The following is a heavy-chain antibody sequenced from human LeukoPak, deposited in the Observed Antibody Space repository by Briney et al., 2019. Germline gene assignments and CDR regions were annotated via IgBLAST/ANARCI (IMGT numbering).Heavy chain of an antibody. CDR2: ISYDGSNK. J-gene: IGHJ6*02. CDR1: GFTFSSYA. CDR3: ARFEAPSGREEAHYYYYGVDV. D-gene: IGHD3-10*01. V-gene: IGHV3-30-3*01. Sequence: GGSLRLSCAASGFTFSSYAMHWVRQAPGKGLEWVAVISYDGSNKYYADSVKGRFTISRDNSKNTLYLQMNSLRAEDTAVYYCARFEAPSGREEAHYYYYGVDVWGQGTTVTVSS.